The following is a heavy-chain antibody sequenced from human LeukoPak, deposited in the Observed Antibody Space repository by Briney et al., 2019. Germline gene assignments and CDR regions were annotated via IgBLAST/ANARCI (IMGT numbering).Heavy chain of an antibody. CDR1: GFTFSSYG. V-gene: IGHV3-30*18. CDR2: ISYDGSNK. J-gene: IGHJ3*02. Sequence: GRSLRLSCAASGFTFSSYGMHWVRQAPGKGLEWVAVISYDGSNKYYADSVKGRFTISRDNSKNTLYLQMNSLRAEDTAVYYCAKVRQFTMIVVVPDAFDIWGQGTMVTVSS. CDR3: AKVRQFTMIVVVPDAFDI. D-gene: IGHD3-22*01.